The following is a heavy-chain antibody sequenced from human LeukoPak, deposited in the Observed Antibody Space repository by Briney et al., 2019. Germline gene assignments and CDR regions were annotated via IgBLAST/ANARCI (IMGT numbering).Heavy chain of an antibody. CDR2: ISGSGGST. Sequence: GGSLRLPCAASGFTFSSYAMSWVRQAPGKGLEWVSAISGSGGSTYYADSVKGRFTISRDNSKNTLYLQMNSLRAEDTAVYYCAKNWGPGMAFYESWGQGTQVTVSS. CDR1: GFTFSSYA. V-gene: IGHV3-23*01. CDR3: AKNWGPGMAFYES. J-gene: IGHJ4*02. D-gene: IGHD7-27*01.